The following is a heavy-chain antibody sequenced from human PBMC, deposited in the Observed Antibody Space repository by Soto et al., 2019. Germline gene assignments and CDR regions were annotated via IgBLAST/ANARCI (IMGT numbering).Heavy chain of an antibody. CDR1: GFTFSSYA. CDR2: ISGSGGST. J-gene: IGHJ5*02. D-gene: IGHD2-2*01. Sequence: GGSLRLSCAASGFTFSSYAMSWVRQAPGKGLEWVSAISGSGGSTYYADSVKGRFTISRDNSKNTLYLQMNSLRAEDTAVYYCAKSYCSSTSCYGPNWFDPWGQGTLVTVSS. CDR3: AKSYCSSTSCYGPNWFDP. V-gene: IGHV3-23*01.